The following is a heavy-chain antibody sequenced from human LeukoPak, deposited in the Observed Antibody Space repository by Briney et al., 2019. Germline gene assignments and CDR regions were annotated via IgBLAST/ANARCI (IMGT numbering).Heavy chain of an antibody. CDR3: ARVGYCSSTSCYVYYYYYGMDV. V-gene: IGHV3-66*01. CDR2: IYSGGST. J-gene: IGHJ6*02. D-gene: IGHD2-2*01. CDR1: GFTVSSNY. Sequence: HPGGSLRLSCAASGFTVSSNYMSWVRQAPGKGLEWVSVIYSGGSTYYADSVKGRFTISRDNSKNTLYLQMNSLRAEDTAVYYCARVGYCSSTSCYVYYYYYGMDVWGQGTTVTVSS.